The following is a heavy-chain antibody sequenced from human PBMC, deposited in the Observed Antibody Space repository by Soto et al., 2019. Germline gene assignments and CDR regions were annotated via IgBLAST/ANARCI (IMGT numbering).Heavy chain of an antibody. CDR3: ARDNWNTV. V-gene: IGHV3-74*01. Sequence: GGSLRLSCAAYGFSFSSYSMPWVRQAPGKGLVWVSRVNGDGSSTFYADSVKGRFTISRDNAKNTVYLQMNSLRAEDTAVYYCARDNWNTVWGQGTMVTVSS. CDR1: GFSFSSYS. D-gene: IGHD1-20*01. CDR2: VNGDGSST. J-gene: IGHJ3*01.